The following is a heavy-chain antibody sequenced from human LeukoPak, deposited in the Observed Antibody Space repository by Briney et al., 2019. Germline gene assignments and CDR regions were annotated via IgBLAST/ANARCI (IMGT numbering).Heavy chain of an antibody. D-gene: IGHD2-2*01. CDR3: AKRSYCSSSSCFFDP. V-gene: IGHV3-74*01. CDR2: MNSDGTFT. Sequence: GGSLRLSCVASGFTFSSYWMHWVRQAPGKGLMWVSRMNSDGTFTNYADSVKGRFTISRDNSKNTLYLQMNTLRVEDTALYYCAKRSYCSSSSCFFDPWGQGTLVTVSS. CDR1: GFTFSSYW. J-gene: IGHJ5*02.